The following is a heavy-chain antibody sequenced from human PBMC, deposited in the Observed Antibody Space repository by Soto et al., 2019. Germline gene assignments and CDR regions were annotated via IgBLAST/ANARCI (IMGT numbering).Heavy chain of an antibody. J-gene: IGHJ3*02. Sequence: QVQLVESGGGVVQPGRSLRLSCAASGFTFSSYAMHWVRQAPGKGLEWVAVISYDGGNKYYADSVKGRFTISRDNSKNTLYLQMNSLRAEDTAVYYCARGGGLGAFDIWGQGTMVTVSS. CDR1: GFTFSSYA. V-gene: IGHV3-30-3*01. CDR2: ISYDGGNK. D-gene: IGHD3-10*01. CDR3: ARGGGLGAFDI.